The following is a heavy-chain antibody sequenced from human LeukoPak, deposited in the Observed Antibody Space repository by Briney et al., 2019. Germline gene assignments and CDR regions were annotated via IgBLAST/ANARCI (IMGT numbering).Heavy chain of an antibody. CDR2: IYYSGST. V-gene: IGHV4-59*01. CDR1: GGSISRYY. D-gene: IGHD2-2*01. CDR3: AGAGYCSSTSCFNWFDP. Sequence: PSETLSLTCTVSGGSISRYYWSWIRQPPGKGLEWIGYIYYSGSTNYNPSLKSRVTISVDTSKNQFSLKLSSVTAADTAVYYCAGAGYCSSTSCFNWFDPWGQGTLVTVSS. J-gene: IGHJ5*02.